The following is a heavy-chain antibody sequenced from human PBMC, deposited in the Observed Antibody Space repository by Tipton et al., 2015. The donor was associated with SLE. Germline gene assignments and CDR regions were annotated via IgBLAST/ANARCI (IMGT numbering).Heavy chain of an antibody. CDR3: AREKDYDFWSGYQGGFDN. CDR2: ISSSSSYI. Sequence: SLRLSCAASGFTFSSYAMSWVRQAPGKGLEWVSSISSSSSYIYYADSVKGRFTISRDNAKNSLYLQMNSLRAEDTAVYYCAREKDYDFWSGYQGGFDNWGQGTLVTVSS. CDR1: GFTFSSYA. V-gene: IGHV3-21*01. D-gene: IGHD3-3*01. J-gene: IGHJ4*02.